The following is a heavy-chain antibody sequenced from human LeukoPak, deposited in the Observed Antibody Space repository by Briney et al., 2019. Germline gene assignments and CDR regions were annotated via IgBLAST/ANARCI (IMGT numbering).Heavy chain of an antibody. Sequence: GGSLRLSCAASGFTFSSYAMSWVRQAPGKGLEWVGFIRSKAYGGTTEYVASVKGRITISRDDSKSIAYLQMNSLKTEDTAVYYCTRAGVRSGFSSSSGFGYWGQGTLVTVSS. J-gene: IGHJ4*02. CDR3: TRAGVRSGFSSSSGFGY. V-gene: IGHV3-49*04. CDR2: IRSKAYGGTT. CDR1: GFTFSSYA. D-gene: IGHD6-6*01.